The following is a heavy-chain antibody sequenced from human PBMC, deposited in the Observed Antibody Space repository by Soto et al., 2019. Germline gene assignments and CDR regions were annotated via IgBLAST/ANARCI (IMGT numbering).Heavy chain of an antibody. V-gene: IGHV3-13*05. CDR1: GFILSGYD. CDR3: ARAGYDSSGYYFYAMDV. D-gene: IGHD3-22*01. Sequence: EEQLVESGGGLVQPGGSLRLSCVASGFILSGYDMHWVRQAIGEGLEWVSAIGTAGDPYYSGSVKGRFTISRGNAENSVYLQMNSLRAGDTAVYYCARAGYDSSGYYFYAMDVWGPGTTVTVSS. J-gene: IGHJ6*02. CDR2: IGTAGDP.